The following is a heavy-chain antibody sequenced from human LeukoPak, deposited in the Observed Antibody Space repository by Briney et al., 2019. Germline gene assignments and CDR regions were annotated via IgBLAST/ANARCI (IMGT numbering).Heavy chain of an antibody. Sequence: ASVKVSCKASGYTFTSYGISWVRQAPGQGLDWMGWISAYNGNTNYAQKLQGRVTMTTDTSTSTAYMELRSLRSDDTAVYYCARDSPNYGDYDYWGQGTLVTVSS. D-gene: IGHD4-17*01. CDR3: ARDSPNYGDYDY. CDR1: GYTFTSYG. V-gene: IGHV1-18*01. J-gene: IGHJ4*02. CDR2: ISAYNGNT.